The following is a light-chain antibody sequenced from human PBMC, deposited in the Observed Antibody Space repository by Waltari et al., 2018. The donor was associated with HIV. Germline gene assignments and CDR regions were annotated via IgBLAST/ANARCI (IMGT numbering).Light chain of an antibody. CDR1: SGSVASNS. CDR2: EDT. V-gene: IGLV6-57*01. Sequence: NFMLTQPHSVSESPGKTVTISCTRSSGSVASNSVPRSQQRPGRSPTTVIYEDTRRPSGVPDRFSGSNDSSSNSASLTISGLKTEDEADYYCQSYDTSNQGVFGGGTKLTVL. CDR3: QSYDTSNQGV. J-gene: IGLJ3*02.